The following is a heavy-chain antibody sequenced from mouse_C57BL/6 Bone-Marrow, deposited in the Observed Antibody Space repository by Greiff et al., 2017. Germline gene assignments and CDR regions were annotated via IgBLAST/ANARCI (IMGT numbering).Heavy chain of an antibody. V-gene: IGHV5-17*01. D-gene: IGHD1-1*01. CDR2: ISSGSSTI. Sequence: EVQRVESGGGLVKPGGSLKLSCAASGFTFSDYGMHWVRQAPEKGLEWVAYISSGSSTIYYADTVKGRFTISRDKAKNTLFLQMTSLRSEDTAMYYCARRYYGSREYYFDYWGQGTTLTVSS. J-gene: IGHJ2*01. CDR1: GFTFSDYG. CDR3: ARRYYGSREYYFDY.